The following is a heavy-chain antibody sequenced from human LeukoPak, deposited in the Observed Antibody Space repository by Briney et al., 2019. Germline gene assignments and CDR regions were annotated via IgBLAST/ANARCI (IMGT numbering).Heavy chain of an antibody. CDR3: ARVGRSSSWYGSVDY. V-gene: IGHV3-21*01. CDR2: ISSSSTYI. Sequence: GGSLRLSCAASKFTFTNYSMNWVRQAPGKGLEWVSSISSSSTYIYYADSVKGRFTISRDNAKTSLYLQMNSLRAEDTAVYYCARVGRSSSWYGSVDYWGRGTLVTVSS. J-gene: IGHJ4*02. D-gene: IGHD6-13*01. CDR1: KFTFTNYS.